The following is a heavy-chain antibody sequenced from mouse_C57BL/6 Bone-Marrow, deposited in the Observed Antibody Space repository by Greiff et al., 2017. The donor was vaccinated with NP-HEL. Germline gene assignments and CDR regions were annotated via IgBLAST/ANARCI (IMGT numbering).Heavy chain of an antibody. CDR1: GFTFSDAW. D-gene: IGHD1-1*01. CDR3: TRGTTVGADY. CDR2: IRNKANNHAT. V-gene: IGHV6-6*01. J-gene: IGHJ2*01. Sequence: EVQLVESGPGLVQPGGSMKLSCAASGFTFSDAWMDWVRQSPEKGLEWVAEIRNKANNHATYYAESVKGRFTISRDDSKSGVYLQINSERAEDTGINYDTRGTTVGADYWGQGTTLTVSS.